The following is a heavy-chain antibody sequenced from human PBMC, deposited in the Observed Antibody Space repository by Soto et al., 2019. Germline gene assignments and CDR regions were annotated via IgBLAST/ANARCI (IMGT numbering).Heavy chain of an antibody. V-gene: IGHV3-21*04. CDR1: GLNFEDCG. CDR3: ATDTGDIEVVPATT. CDR2: ISPSTTYI. D-gene: IGHD2-15*01. Sequence: PGGSRRLSFAASGLNFEDCGMNWVLQPPGKGPEWLASISPSTTYIRYADSVKGRFTISRDNARNSLSLQMMNLRADDTDIYPCATDTGDIEVVPATTWGQGTLVTVSS. J-gene: IGHJ4*02.